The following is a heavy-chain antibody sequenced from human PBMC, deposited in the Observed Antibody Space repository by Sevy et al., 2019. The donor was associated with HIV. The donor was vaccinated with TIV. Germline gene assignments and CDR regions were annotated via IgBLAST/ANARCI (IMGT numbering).Heavy chain of an antibody. D-gene: IGHD3-22*01. CDR2: FDPEDSET. V-gene: IGHV1-24*01. CDR3: ATTKYYYDSSGYPFDY. CDR1: GYTLTELS. Sequence: ASVKVSCKVSGYTLTELSMHWVRQAPGKGLEWMVSFDPEDSETIYAQNFQGRVTMTEDRSTDIAYMELSSLRSEDTAVYYYATTKYYYDSSGYPFDYWGQGTLVTVSS. J-gene: IGHJ4*02.